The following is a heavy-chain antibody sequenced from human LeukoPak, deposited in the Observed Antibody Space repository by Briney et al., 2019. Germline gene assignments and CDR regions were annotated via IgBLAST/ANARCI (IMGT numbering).Heavy chain of an antibody. CDR3: ARDPTWYCSGGSCYGHYFDY. CDR1: GFTFSSYG. V-gene: IGHV3-30*02. Sequence: PGGSLRLSCAASGFTFSSYGMHWVRQAPGKGLEWVAFIRYDGSNKYYADSVKGRFTISRDNSKNTLYLQMNSLRAEDTAVYYCARDPTWYCSGGSCYGHYFDYWGQGTLVTVSS. CDR2: IRYDGSNK. J-gene: IGHJ4*02. D-gene: IGHD2-15*01.